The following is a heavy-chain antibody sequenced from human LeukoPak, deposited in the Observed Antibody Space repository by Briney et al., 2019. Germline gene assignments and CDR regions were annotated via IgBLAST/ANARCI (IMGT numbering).Heavy chain of an antibody. Sequence: PGGSLRLSCAASGFTFSSYSMNWVRQAPGKGLEWVSSISSSSSYIYYADSVKGRFTISRDNAKNSLYLQMNSLRAEDTAVYYCARDRTAMVTLNGMDVWGQGTTVTVSS. CDR2: ISSSSSYI. D-gene: IGHD5-18*01. CDR3: ARDRTAMVTLNGMDV. V-gene: IGHV3-21*01. CDR1: GFTFSSYS. J-gene: IGHJ6*02.